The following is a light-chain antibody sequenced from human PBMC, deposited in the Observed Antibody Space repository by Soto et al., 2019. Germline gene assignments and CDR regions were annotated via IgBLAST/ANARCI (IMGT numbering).Light chain of an antibody. V-gene: IGKV1-5*01. CDR3: QQYNSYET. CDR1: QTINDW. Sequence: DIQMTQSPSTLSASVGDRVTITCRASQTINDWLAWYQQKPGKAPKLLIYDASSLESGVPSRFSGSGSGTEFTLTITSLQPDDFASYYCQQYNSYETFGQGTKVEIK. CDR2: DAS. J-gene: IGKJ1*01.